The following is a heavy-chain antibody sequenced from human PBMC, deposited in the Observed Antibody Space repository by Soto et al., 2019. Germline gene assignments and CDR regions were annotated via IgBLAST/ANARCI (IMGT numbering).Heavy chain of an antibody. D-gene: IGHD6-25*01. Sequence: PSQTLSLTCLVSGASVSSNNIAWNWLRQSPWRGLEWLGRTYYRSKWYNEYAVSVRSRITINLDTSKNQFSLQLNSVTPEDTAVYYCARARRSTFDYWGQGAQVTVSS. CDR2: TYYRSKWYN. CDR1: GASVSSNNIA. J-gene: IGHJ4*02. V-gene: IGHV6-1*01. CDR3: ARARRSTFDY.